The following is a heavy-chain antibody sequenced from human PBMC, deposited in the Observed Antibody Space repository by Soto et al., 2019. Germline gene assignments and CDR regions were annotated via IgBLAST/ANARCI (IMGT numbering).Heavy chain of an antibody. CDR2: FYDSVTT. CDR3: ARGHKKGFDV. J-gene: IGHJ6*02. V-gene: IGHV4-31*03. Sequence: SETLSLTCTVSGGSISSVGYYWTWIRQHPGKGLECIGYFYDSVTTYYNPSLKSRVSISVDTSKNQFSLNLSSVTAADTAVYYCARGHKKGFDVWGQGTTVTVSS. CDR1: GGSISSVGYY.